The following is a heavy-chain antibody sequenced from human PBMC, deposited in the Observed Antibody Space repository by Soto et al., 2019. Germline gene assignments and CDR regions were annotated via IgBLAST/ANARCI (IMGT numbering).Heavy chain of an antibody. CDR2: IYYSGST. D-gene: IGHD2-2*01. CDR1: GGSISSGGYY. J-gene: IGHJ6*02. Sequence: SETLSLTCTVSGGSISSGGYYWSWIRQHPGKGLEWIGYIYYSGSTYYNPSLKSRVTISVDTSKNQFSLKLSTVAAADTAVYFGARVSCRSTSCSFGGYYYRMDVWGQGTPVTVSS. CDR3: ARVSCRSTSCSFGGYYYRMDV. V-gene: IGHV4-31*03.